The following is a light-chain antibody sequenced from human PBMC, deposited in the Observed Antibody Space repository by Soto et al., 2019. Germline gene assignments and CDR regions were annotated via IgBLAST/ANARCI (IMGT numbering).Light chain of an antibody. CDR2: LGS. Sequence: DIVMTQSPLSLPVTPGEPASISCRSSQSLLHSNGYNYLDWYLQKPGQSPQLLTYLGSNRASVVPERFRGSGSGPDFTLKISRVKAEDFGVCSCMQGLQPPYTFGQENKLEIK. CDR3: MQGLQPPYT. CDR1: QSLLHSNGYNY. V-gene: IGKV2-28*01. J-gene: IGKJ2*01.